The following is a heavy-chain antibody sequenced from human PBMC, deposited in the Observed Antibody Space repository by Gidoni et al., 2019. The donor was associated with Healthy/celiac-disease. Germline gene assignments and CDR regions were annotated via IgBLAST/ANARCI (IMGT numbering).Heavy chain of an antibody. D-gene: IGHD4-17*01. CDR1: GFTFSSYG. V-gene: IGHV3-30*18. J-gene: IGHJ4*02. CDR3: AKALAPNYGDLPFDY. Sequence: QVQLVESGGGVVQPGRSLRLSCAASGFTFSSYGMHWVRQAPGKGLEWVSVISYDGSNKYYADSVKGRFTISRDNSKNTLYLQMNSLRAEDTAVYYCAKALAPNYGDLPFDYWGQGTLVTVSS. CDR2: ISYDGSNK.